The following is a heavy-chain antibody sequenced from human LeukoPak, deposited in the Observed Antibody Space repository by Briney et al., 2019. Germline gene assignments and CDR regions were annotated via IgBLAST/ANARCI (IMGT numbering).Heavy chain of an antibody. CDR3: ARKVSSSWYRY. J-gene: IGHJ4*02. CDR1: GGSFSGYY. Sequence: SETLSHTCAVCGGSFSGYYWSWIRQPPGKGLEWIGEINHSGSTNYNPSLKSRVTISVDTSKNQFSLKLSSVTAADTAVYYCARKVSSSWYRYWGQGTLVTVSS. V-gene: IGHV4-34*01. D-gene: IGHD6-13*01. CDR2: INHSGST.